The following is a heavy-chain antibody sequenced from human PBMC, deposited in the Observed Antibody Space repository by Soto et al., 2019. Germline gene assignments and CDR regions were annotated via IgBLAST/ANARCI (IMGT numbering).Heavy chain of an antibody. D-gene: IGHD2-2*01. CDR3: AKDPSVIVVVPAAIGDWFDP. CDR1: GFTFSSYA. V-gene: IGHV3-23*01. J-gene: IGHJ5*02. Sequence: GGSLRLSCAASGFTFSSYAMSWVRQAPGKGLEWVSAISGSGGSTYYADSVKGRFTISRDNSKNTLYLQMNSLRAEDTAVYYCAKDPSVIVVVPAAIGDWFDPWGQGTLVTVSS. CDR2: ISGSGGST.